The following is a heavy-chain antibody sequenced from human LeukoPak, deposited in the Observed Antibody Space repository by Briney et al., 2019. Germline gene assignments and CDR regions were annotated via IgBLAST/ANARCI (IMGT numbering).Heavy chain of an antibody. CDR2: ISYDGSNK. CDR1: GFTFSSYG. V-gene: IGHV3-30*03. CDR3: ARDPQYCSSTSCPWHYYYGMDV. D-gene: IGHD2-2*01. J-gene: IGHJ6*02. Sequence: PGGSLRLSCAASGFTFSSYGMHWVRQAPGKGLEWVAVISYDGSNKYYADSVKGRFTISRDNSKNTLYLQMNSLRAEDTAVYYCARDPQYCSSTSCPWHYYYGMDVWGQGTTVTVSS.